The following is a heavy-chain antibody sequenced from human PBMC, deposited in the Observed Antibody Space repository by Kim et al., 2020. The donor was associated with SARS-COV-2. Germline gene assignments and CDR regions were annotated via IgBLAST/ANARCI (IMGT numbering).Heavy chain of an antibody. CDR1: GYTFTSYY. V-gene: IGHV1-46*01. J-gene: IGHJ6*03. D-gene: IGHD2-21*02. Sequence: ASVKVSCKASGYTFTSYYMHWVRQAPGQGLEWMGIINPSGGSTSYAQKFQGRVTMTRDTSTSTVYMELSSLRSEDTAVYYCAREGGGDSEEYYYYMDVWGKGTTVTVSS. CDR2: INPSGGST. CDR3: AREGGGDSEEYYYYMDV.